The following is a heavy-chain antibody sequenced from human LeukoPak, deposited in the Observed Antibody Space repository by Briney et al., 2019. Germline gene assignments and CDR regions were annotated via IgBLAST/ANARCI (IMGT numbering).Heavy chain of an antibody. CDR3: ARGPLVRLPSSFDP. D-gene: IGHD3-16*02. Sequence: ASVKVSCKASGYTFTSYDINWVRQATGQGLEWMGWMNPNSGNTGSARRFQGRVTMTRDTSRSTAYMELSSLTSEDTAVYYCARGPLVRLPSSFDPWGQGTLVTVSS. CDR2: MNPNSGNT. J-gene: IGHJ5*02. V-gene: IGHV1-8*01. CDR1: GYTFTSYD.